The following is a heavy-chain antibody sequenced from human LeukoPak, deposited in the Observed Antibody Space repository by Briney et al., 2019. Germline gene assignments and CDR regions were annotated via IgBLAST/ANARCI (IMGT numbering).Heavy chain of an antibody. CDR1: GFTFSSYW. V-gene: IGHV3-7*03. J-gene: IGHJ6*02. D-gene: IGHD3-16*01. CDR2: INHNGNVN. CDR3: ARGGGLDV. Sequence: GGSLRLSCAASGFTFSSYWMNWARQAPGKGLEWVASINHNGNVNYYVDSVKGRFTISRDNAKNSLYLQMSNLRAEDTAVYFCARGGGLDVWGQGATVTVSS.